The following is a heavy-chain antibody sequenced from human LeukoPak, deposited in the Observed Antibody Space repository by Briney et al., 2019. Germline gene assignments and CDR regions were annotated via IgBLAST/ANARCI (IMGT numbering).Heavy chain of an antibody. CDR3: ANDFPFDY. Sequence: PSETLSLTCTVSGYSINSGYYWSWIRQPPGKRLEWIGSIYYSGSTYSNPTLKSRLTISVDTSKNQFSLKLSSVTAADTAVYYCANDFPFDYWGQGTLVTVSS. V-gene: IGHV4-38-2*02. J-gene: IGHJ4*02. CDR2: IYYSGST. D-gene: IGHD2/OR15-2a*01. CDR1: GYSINSGYY.